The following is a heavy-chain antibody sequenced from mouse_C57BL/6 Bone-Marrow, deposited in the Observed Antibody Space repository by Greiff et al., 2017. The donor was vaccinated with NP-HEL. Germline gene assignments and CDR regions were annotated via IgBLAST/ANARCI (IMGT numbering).Heavy chain of an antibody. CDR1: GFTFSSYA. J-gene: IGHJ2*01. CDR3: TSAYYYGSSYGYFDY. D-gene: IGHD1-1*01. Sequence: DVKLVESGEGLVKPGGSLKLSCAASGFTFSSYAMSWVRQTPEKRLEWVAYISSGGDYIYYADTVKGRFTISRDNARNTLYLQMSSLKSEDTAMYYCTSAYYYGSSYGYFDYWGQGTTLTVSS. CDR2: ISSGGDYI. V-gene: IGHV5-9-1*02.